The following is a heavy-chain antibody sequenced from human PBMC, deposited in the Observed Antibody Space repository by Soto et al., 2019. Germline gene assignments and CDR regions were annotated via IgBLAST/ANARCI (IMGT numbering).Heavy chain of an antibody. D-gene: IGHD3-9*01. CDR3: AGGVRYFDWSYAFDI. V-gene: IGHV4-39*01. CDR1: GGSISSSSYY. J-gene: IGHJ3*02. Sequence: SETLSLTCTVSGGSISSSSYYWGWIRQPPGKGLEWIGSIYYSGSTYYNPSLKSRVTISVDTSKNQFSLKLSSVTAADTAVYYCAGGVRYFDWSYAFDIWGQGTMVTVSS. CDR2: IYYSGST.